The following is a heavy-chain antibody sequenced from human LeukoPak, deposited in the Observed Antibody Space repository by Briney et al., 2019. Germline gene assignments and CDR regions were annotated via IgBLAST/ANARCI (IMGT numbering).Heavy chain of an antibody. Sequence: SVKVSCKSSGYTFTSYDINWVRQATGQGLEWMGWMNPNSGNTGYAQKFPARVTMTRNTSISTAYMELSSLSSEATAVYYCARGRSIAARHWFDPWGQGTLVTVSS. D-gene: IGHD6-6*01. V-gene: IGHV1-8*01. CDR2: MNPNSGNT. CDR1: GYTFTSYD. J-gene: IGHJ5*02. CDR3: ARGRSIAARHWFDP.